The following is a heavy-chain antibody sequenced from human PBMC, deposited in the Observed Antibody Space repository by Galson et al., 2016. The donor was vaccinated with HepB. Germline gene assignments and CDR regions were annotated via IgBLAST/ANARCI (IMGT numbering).Heavy chain of an antibody. CDR2: IWNDGSKK. CDR1: EFTFSGYG. D-gene: IGHD4-23*01. Sequence: SLRLSCATSEFTFSGYGIHWVRQAPGKGLEWVALIWNDGSKKYYADSVKGRFTISRDNSKNTLYLQMNSLRAEDTAVYYCTTDSVRWSYWGQGTLVTVSS. V-gene: IGHV3-33*01. J-gene: IGHJ4*02. CDR3: TTDSVRWSY.